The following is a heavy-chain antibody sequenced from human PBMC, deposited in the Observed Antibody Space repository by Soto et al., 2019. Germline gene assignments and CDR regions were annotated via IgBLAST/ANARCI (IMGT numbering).Heavy chain of an antibody. CDR2: IYSGNIT. D-gene: IGHD6-13*01. CDR1: GFTVTNTD. J-gene: IGHJ5*02. V-gene: IGHV3-66*01. CDR3: LLCDLKERGCDYGTPVAIAATGTRDGNWFDP. Sequence: PGGSLRLSCGGFGFTVTNTDMTWVRQDPGKGPEWVSFIYSGNITHYADSEKGRVTISRDNPDNTLNLQMNTLRAEDTAVYYCLLCDLKERGCDYGTPVAIAATGTRDGNWFDPWGQGTLVTVSS.